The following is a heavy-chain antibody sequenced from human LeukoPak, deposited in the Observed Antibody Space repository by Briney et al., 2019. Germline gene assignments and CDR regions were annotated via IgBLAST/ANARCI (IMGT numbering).Heavy chain of an antibody. CDR3: ARSTGYSSGWSLDY. V-gene: IGHV4-59*01. Sequence: KPSETLSLTCTVSGGSISSYYWSWIRQPPGKGLEWIGYIYYRGSTNYNPSLKSRVTISVDTSKNQFSLKLSSVTAADTAVYYCARSTGYSSGWSLDYWGQGTLVTVSS. CDR1: GGSISSYY. J-gene: IGHJ4*02. CDR2: IYYRGST. D-gene: IGHD6-19*01.